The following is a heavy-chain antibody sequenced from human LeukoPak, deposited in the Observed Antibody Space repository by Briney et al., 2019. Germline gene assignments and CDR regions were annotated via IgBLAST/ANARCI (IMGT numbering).Heavy chain of an antibody. V-gene: IGHV1-8*03. D-gene: IGHD1-26*01. J-gene: IGHJ5*02. Sequence: ASVKVSCKASGYTFTSYDINWVRQATGQGLEWMGWMNPNSGNTGYAQKFQGRVTITRNTSISTAYMELSSLRSDDTAVYYCARGGYSGSYYGGFDPWGQGTLVTVSS. CDR2: MNPNSGNT. CDR3: ARGGYSGSYYGGFDP. CDR1: GYTFTSYD.